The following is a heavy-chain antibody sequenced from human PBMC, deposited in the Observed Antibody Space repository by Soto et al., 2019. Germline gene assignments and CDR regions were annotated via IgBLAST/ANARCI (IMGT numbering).Heavy chain of an antibody. CDR3: AHSRRITIFGLNWFDP. CDR1: GFSLSTSGVG. V-gene: IGHV2-5*02. Sequence: SGPTLVNPTQTLTLTCTFSGFSLSTSGVGVGWIRQPPGKALEWLALIYWDDGKRYSPSLRSRLTITKDTSKNQVVLTMTDVDPVDTATYYCAHSRRITIFGLNWFDPWGQGTLVTVSS. J-gene: IGHJ5*02. D-gene: IGHD3-3*01. CDR2: IYWDDGK.